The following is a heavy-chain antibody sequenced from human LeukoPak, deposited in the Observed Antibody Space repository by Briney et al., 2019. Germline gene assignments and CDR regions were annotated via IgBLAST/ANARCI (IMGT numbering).Heavy chain of an antibody. D-gene: IGHD3-22*01. Sequence: GRSLRPSCAVSGFTFSSYSMNWVRQAPGKGLEWVSYISSSSSTIYYADSVKGRLTISRDNAKNSLYLQMNSLRDEDTAVYYCARDTHSSGYYPSPLDYWGQGNLVTVSS. CDR3: ARDTHSSGYYPSPLDY. V-gene: IGHV3-48*02. CDR2: ISSSSSTI. CDR1: GFTFSSYS. J-gene: IGHJ4*02.